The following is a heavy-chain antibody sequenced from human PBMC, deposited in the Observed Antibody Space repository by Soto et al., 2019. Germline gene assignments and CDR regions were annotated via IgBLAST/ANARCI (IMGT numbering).Heavy chain of an antibody. Sequence: SVKVSCKASGGTFSSYTISWVRQAPGQGLEWMGRIIPILGIANYAQKFQGRVTITADKSTSTAYMELSSLRSEDTAVYYCATYGPYCSGGSCYGVDAFDIWGQGTMVTVSS. V-gene: IGHV1-69*02. CDR1: GGTFSSYT. CDR3: ATYGPYCSGGSCYGVDAFDI. D-gene: IGHD2-15*01. J-gene: IGHJ3*02. CDR2: IIPILGIA.